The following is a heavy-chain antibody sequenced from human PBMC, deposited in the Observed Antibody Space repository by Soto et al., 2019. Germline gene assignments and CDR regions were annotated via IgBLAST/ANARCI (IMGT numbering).Heavy chain of an antibody. CDR3: ARRDSSGWYSYFDY. Sequence: QVHLQESGPGLVKPSETLSLTCTVSGGFISGYYWSWIRQPPGKGLEWIAYMYYSGSTNYNPSLKGRVTISIDTSKNQFPLKLSSVTAADTAVYYCARRDSSGWYSYFDYWGQGALVTVSS. J-gene: IGHJ4*02. CDR2: MYYSGST. V-gene: IGHV4-59*08. CDR1: GGFISGYY. D-gene: IGHD6-19*01.